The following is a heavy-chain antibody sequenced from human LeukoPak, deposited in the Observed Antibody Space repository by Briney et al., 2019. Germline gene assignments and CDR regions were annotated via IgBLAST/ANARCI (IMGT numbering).Heavy chain of an antibody. V-gene: IGHV4-59*12. D-gene: IGHD2-8*01. CDR2: IFYSGNT. J-gene: IGHJ4*02. CDR1: GGSISSYY. CDR3: AKDGLGGNGGGYAFVI. Sequence: PSETLSLTCTVSGGSISSYYWSWIRQPPGKGLEWIGHIFYSGNTNYNPSLKSRVTISVDTSKNQFSLKLSSVTAADTAVYYCAKDGLGGNGGGYAFVIWAQGTRSPSLQ.